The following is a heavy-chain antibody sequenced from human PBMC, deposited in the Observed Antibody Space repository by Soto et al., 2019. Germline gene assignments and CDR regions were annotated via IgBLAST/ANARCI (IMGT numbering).Heavy chain of an antibody. Sequence: QVQLQQSGPGLVKPSETLSLTCTVSGGSMSSYYWSWIRQPPGKGLEWIGYVYYSGSSHYNPSLKSRDTISVDTSKNHFSLKLSSATAADTAVYYCPRHPTVTTGRWFDPWGQGTLVTVSS. J-gene: IGHJ5*02. CDR2: VYYSGSS. CDR1: GGSMSSYY. D-gene: IGHD4-17*01. CDR3: PRHPTVTTGRWFDP. V-gene: IGHV4-59*01.